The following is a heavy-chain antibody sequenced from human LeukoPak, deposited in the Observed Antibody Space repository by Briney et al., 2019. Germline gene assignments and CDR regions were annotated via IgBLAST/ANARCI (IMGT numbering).Heavy chain of an antibody. J-gene: IGHJ4*02. Sequence: SETLSLTCAVYGGPFSGYYWSWIRQPPGKGLEWIGEINHSGSTNYNPSLKSRVTISVDTSKNQFSLKLSSVTAADTAVYYCARGYSNYEFDYWGQGTLVTVSS. D-gene: IGHD4-11*01. CDR2: INHSGST. V-gene: IGHV4-34*01. CDR3: ARGYSNYEFDY. CDR1: GGPFSGYY.